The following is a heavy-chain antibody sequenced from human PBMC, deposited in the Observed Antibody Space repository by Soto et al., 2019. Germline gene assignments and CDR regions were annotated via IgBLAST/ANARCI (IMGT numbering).Heavy chain of an antibody. V-gene: IGHV2-26*01. D-gene: IGHD4-17*01. Sequence: QVTFKESGPVLVKPTETLTLTCTVSGFSLSTARMGVSWIRQPPGKALEWLAHIFSTDEKSYSTSLKSRLTISKETSKRQVVLTMNNMDPVDTATYYCARNYGDYSGNCFDPWGQGTLVTVAS. CDR1: GFSLSTARMG. CDR2: IFSTDEK. J-gene: IGHJ5*01. CDR3: ARNYGDYSGNCFDP.